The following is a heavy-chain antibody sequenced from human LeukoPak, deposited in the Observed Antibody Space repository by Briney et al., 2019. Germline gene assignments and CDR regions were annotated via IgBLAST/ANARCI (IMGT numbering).Heavy chain of an antibody. Sequence: GGSLRLSCAASGFTFSSYAMSWVRQAPGKGLEWDSSISSSSSYIYYADSVKGRFTISRDNAKNSLYLQMNSLRAEDTAVYYCARAGLAVAGDPFDDWGQGTLVTVSS. CDR1: GFTFSSYA. CDR2: ISSSSSYI. V-gene: IGHV3-21*01. J-gene: IGHJ4*02. CDR3: ARAGLAVAGDPFDD. D-gene: IGHD6-19*01.